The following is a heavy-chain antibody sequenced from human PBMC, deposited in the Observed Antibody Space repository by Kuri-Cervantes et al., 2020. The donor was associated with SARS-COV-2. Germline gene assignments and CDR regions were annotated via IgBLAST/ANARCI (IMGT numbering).Heavy chain of an antibody. CDR3: ARDVWSGYYYGMDV. CDR2: ISYDGSNK. Sequence: GGSLRLSCAASGFTFSSCAMHWVRQAPGKGLEWVAVISYDGSNKYYADSVKGRFTISRDNSKNTLYLQMNSLRAEDTAVYYCARDVWSGYYYGMDVWGQGTTVTVSS. D-gene: IGHD3-3*01. CDR1: GFTFSSCA. V-gene: IGHV3-30-3*01. J-gene: IGHJ6*02.